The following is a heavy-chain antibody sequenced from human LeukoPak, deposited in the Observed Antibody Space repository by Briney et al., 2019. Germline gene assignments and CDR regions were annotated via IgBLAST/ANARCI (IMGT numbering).Heavy chain of an antibody. CDR2: IYYSGST. CDR1: GGSISSGGYY. CDR3: ARATRRDGYNLDY. V-gene: IGHV4-31*03. Sequence: SETLSLTCTVSGGSISSGGYYWSWIRQHPGKGLEWIGYIYYSGSTYYNPSLKSRVIISVDTSRNQFSLKLSSVTAADTAVYYCARATRRDGYNLDYWGQGTLVTVSS. J-gene: IGHJ4*02. D-gene: IGHD5-24*01.